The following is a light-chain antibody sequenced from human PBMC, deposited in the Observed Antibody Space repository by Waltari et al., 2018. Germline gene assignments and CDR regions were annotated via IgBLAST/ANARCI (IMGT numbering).Light chain of an antibody. CDR3: CSYVGGSSLI. Sequence: HSALAQPASVSGSPGQSITISCTGTSSDVGSYNLVSWYQQHPGKVPKLMIYEVIKRPSGVSKRFSGSKSCNTASLTISVLQAEDEADYYCCSYVGGSSLIFGGGTKLTVL. CDR1: SSDVGSYNL. V-gene: IGLV2-23*02. J-gene: IGLJ2*01. CDR2: EVI.